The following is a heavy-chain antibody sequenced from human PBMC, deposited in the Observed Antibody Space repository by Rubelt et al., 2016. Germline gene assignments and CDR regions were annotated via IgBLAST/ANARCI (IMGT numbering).Heavy chain of an antibody. CDR1: GFTVSSTY. CDR2: ISGTSGTI. J-gene: IGHJ4*02. V-gene: IGHV3-48*04. Sequence: EVQLVESGGGLIQPGGSLRLSCAVSGFTVSSTYMTWVRQAPGKGLEWVSYISGTSGTIDYADSVKGRFTVSRDNSKNSLYLQVNSLRADDTAVYYCARALGQFSYFDYWGQGILVTVSS. D-gene: IGHD1-26*01. CDR3: ARALGQFSYFDY.